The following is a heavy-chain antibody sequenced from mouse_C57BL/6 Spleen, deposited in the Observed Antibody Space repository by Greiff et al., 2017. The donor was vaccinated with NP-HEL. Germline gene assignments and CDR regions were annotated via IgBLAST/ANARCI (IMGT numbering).Heavy chain of an antibody. CDR1: GYTFTSYW. J-gene: IGHJ4*01. CDR3: AKDYYGSSGEAMDY. D-gene: IGHD1-1*01. V-gene: IGHV1-55*01. Sequence: VQLQQPGAELVKPGASVKMSCKASGYTFTSYWITWVKQRPGQGLEWIGDIYPGSGSTNYNEKFKSKATLTVDTSSSTAYMQLSSLTSEDSAVYYCAKDYYGSSGEAMDYWGQGTSVTVSS. CDR2: IYPGSGST.